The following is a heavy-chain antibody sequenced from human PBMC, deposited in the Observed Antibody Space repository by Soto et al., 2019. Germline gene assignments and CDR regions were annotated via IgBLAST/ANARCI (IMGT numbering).Heavy chain of an antibody. CDR2: IYYSGST. J-gene: IGHJ5*02. CDR1: GGSISSYY. V-gene: IGHV4-59*01. CDR3: ARAGIAAAGPPPLWFDP. D-gene: IGHD6-13*01. Sequence: PSETLSLTCTVSGGSISSYYWSWIRQPPGKGLEWIGYIYYSGSTNYNPSLKRRVTISVDTSKNQFSLKLSSVTAADTAVYYCARAGIAAAGPPPLWFDPWGQGTLVTVSS.